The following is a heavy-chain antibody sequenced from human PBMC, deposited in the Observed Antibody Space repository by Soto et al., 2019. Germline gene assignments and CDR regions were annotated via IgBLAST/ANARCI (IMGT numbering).Heavy chain of an antibody. CDR2: IIPILGIA. V-gene: IGHV1-69*02. CDR1: GGTFSSYT. CDR3: ARFESGYCSGGSCYSSDY. Sequence: QVQLVQSGAEVKKPGSSVKVSCKASGGTFSSYTISWVRQAPGQGLEWMGRIIPILGIANYAQKFQGRVTITADKSTSTADMELSSLSSEDTAVYYCARFESGYCSGGSCYSSDYWGQGTLVTVSS. D-gene: IGHD2-15*01. J-gene: IGHJ4*02.